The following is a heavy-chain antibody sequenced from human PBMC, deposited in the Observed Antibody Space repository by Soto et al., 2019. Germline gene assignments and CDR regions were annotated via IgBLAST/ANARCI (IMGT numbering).Heavy chain of an antibody. Sequence: EVQLVESGGGLVQPGGSLKLSCAASGFTFSGSAMHWVRQASGKGLEWVGRIRSKANTYATAYAVLVKGRFIISRDDSRNTAYLQMNSLKTEDTAVYYCARGVYDFWSGHPKRLDYWGQGTVVTVSS. CDR2: IRSKANTYAT. D-gene: IGHD3-3*01. CDR3: ARGVYDFWSGHPKRLDY. J-gene: IGHJ4*02. CDR1: GFTFSGSA. V-gene: IGHV3-73*02.